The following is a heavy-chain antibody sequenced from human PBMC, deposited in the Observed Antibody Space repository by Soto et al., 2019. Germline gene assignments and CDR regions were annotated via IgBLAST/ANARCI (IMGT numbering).Heavy chain of an antibody. V-gene: IGHV3-64D*06. CDR2: VSTSGRST. CDR3: VKQAHGLDGVAFDY. D-gene: IGHD2-15*01. Sequence: GGSLRLSCSASGFIFSESTIYWVRQVPGKGLEAISAVSTSGRSTYYADSVKDRFTISRDNSKNTLFLQMGSLRPEDTAIYYCVKQAHGLDGVAFDYWGQGTQVTV. J-gene: IGHJ4*02. CDR1: GFIFSEST.